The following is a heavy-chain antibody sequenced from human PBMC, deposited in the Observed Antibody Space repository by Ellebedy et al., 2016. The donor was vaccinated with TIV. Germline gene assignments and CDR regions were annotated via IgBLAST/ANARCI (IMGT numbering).Heavy chain of an antibody. J-gene: IGHJ4*02. CDR3: ASYCSSTSCYSNGG. D-gene: IGHD2-2*01. CDR1: GFTFSSYA. Sequence: GGSLRLXXAASGFTFSSYAMHWVRQAPGKGLEWVAVISYDGSNKYYADSVKGRFTISRDNSKNTLYLQMNSLRAEDTAVCYCASYCSSTSCYSNGGWGQGTLVTVSS. CDR2: ISYDGSNK. V-gene: IGHV3-30*04.